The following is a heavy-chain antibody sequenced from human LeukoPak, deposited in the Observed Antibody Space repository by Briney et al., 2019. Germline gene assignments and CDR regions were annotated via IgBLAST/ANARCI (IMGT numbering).Heavy chain of an antibody. Sequence: PGGSLRLSCAASGFTFSNYWMHWVRQAPGKGLVWVSRINPDGSYTSYADSVKGRFTISRDNAKNTLYLQMNSLRAEDTAVYYCSYDTSGPEDDWGQGTLVTVSS. CDR2: INPDGSYT. CDR1: GFTFSNYW. V-gene: IGHV3-74*01. D-gene: IGHD3-22*01. CDR3: SYDTSGPEDD. J-gene: IGHJ4*02.